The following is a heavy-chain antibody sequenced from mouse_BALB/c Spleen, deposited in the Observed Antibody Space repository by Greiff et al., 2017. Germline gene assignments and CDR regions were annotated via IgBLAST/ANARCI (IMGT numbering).Heavy chain of an antibody. CDR1: GFTFSSYT. V-gene: IGHV5-12-2*01. Sequence: EVKLVESGGGLVQPGGSLKLSCAASGFTFSSYTMSWVRQTPEKRLEWVAYISNGGGSTYYPDTVKGRFTISRDNAKNTLYLQMSSLKSEDTAMYYCARQSPTGNFDYWGQGTTLTVSS. J-gene: IGHJ2*01. D-gene: IGHD4-1*02. CDR3: ARQSPTGNFDY. CDR2: ISNGGGST.